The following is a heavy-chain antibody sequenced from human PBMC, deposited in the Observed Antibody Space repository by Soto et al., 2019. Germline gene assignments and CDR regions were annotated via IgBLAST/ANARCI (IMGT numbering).Heavy chain of an antibody. V-gene: IGHV4-59*01. CDR2: IYYSGST. D-gene: IGHD1-7*01. Sequence: SETLSLTCTFSVGSISIYYWSWIGQPPGKGLDWIGYIYYSGSTNYNPSLKSRVTISVDTSKNQFSLKLSSVTAADTAVYYCAGLNWNYSIRRFDPWGQGTMVTVSS. J-gene: IGHJ5*02. CDR1: VGSISIYY. CDR3: AGLNWNYSIRRFDP.